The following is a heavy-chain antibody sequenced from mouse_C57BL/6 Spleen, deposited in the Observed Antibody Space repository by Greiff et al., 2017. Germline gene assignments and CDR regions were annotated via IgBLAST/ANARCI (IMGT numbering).Heavy chain of an antibody. J-gene: IGHJ3*01. CDR3: ARDWDGIAY. D-gene: IGHD4-1*01. CDR1: GYTFTSYW. V-gene: IGHV1-64*01. Sequence: QVHVKQPGAELVKPGASVKLSCKASGYTFTSYWMHWVKQRPGQGLEWIGMIHPNSGSTNYNEKFKSKATLTVDKSSSTAYMQLSSLTSEDSAVYYCARDWDGIAYWGQGTLVTVSA. CDR2: IHPNSGST.